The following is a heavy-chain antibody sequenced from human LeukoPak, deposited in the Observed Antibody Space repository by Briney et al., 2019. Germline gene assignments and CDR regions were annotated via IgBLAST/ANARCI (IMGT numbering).Heavy chain of an antibody. J-gene: IGHJ5*01. D-gene: IGHD1-26*01. CDR3: AKGVRSGTYYNCFDS. V-gene: IGHV3-43*02. Sequence: GGSLRLSCVASGFNVDDYALHWVRQAPGKSLEWISLISGDGKTTHYANSVKGRFTISRDNSENSLYLRMSSLRSEDTALYYCAKGVRSGTYYNCFDSWGQGTLVTVSS. CDR2: ISGDGKTT. CDR1: GFNVDDYA.